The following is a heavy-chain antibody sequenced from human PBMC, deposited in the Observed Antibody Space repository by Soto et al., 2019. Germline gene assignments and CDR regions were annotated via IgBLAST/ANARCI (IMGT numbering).Heavy chain of an antibody. CDR2: IYHSGST. Sequence: TLSLTCAVSGGSISSGGYSWSWIRQPPGKGLEWIGYIYHSGSTYYNPSLKSRVTISVDRSKNQFSLKLSSVTAADTAVYYCASFENGTARNWFDPWGQGTLVTVSS. CDR1: GGSISSGGYS. J-gene: IGHJ5*02. CDR3: ASFENGTARNWFDP. V-gene: IGHV4-30-2*01. D-gene: IGHD1-7*01.